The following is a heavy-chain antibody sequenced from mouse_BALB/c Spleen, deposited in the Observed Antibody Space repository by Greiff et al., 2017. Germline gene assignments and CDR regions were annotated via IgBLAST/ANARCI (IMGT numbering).Heavy chain of an antibody. CDR1: GYTFTSYT. CDR2: INPSSGYT. Sequence: QVQLQQSGAELARPGASVKMSCKASGYTFTSYTMHWVKQRPGQGLEWIGYINPSSGYTNYNQKFKDKATLTADKSSSTAYMQLSSLTSEDSAVYYCARKGDRYDDYYAMDYWGQGTSVTVSS. CDR3: ARKGDRYDDYYAMDY. J-gene: IGHJ4*01. D-gene: IGHD2-14*01. V-gene: IGHV1-4*01.